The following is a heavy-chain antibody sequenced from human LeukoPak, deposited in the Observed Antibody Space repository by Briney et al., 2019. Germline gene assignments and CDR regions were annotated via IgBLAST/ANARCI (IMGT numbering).Heavy chain of an antibody. J-gene: IGHJ4*02. Sequence: GASVKVSCKASGYTFTGYYMHWVRQAPGQGLEWMGWINPNSGNTGYAQKFQGRVTITRNTSISTAYMELSSLRSEDTAVYYCATGARPLDYWGQGTLVTVSS. CDR3: ATGARPLDY. CDR2: INPNSGNT. V-gene: IGHV1-8*03. D-gene: IGHD1-26*01. CDR1: GYTFTGYY.